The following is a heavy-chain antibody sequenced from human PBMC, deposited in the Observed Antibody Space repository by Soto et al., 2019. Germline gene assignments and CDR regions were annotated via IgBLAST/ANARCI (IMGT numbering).Heavy chain of an antibody. D-gene: IGHD2-2*01. CDR3: ARDGAILCSRTSRPGNAIDV. J-gene: IGHJ6*02. V-gene: IGHV3-30*03. CDR2: ISYDGSEK. CDR1: GFTFSCYG. Sequence: QVQLVESGGGVVQPGRSLRLSCAASGFTFSCYGIHWVRQAPGKGLEWVALISYDGSEKYYGDSVKGRFTISRDNSKNTLFLQQHSMGAEDTAVYYCARDGAILCSRTSRPGNAIDVWGHGTTVTVSS.